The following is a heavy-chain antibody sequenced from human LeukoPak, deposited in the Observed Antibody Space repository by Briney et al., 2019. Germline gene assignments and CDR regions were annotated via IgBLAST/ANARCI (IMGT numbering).Heavy chain of an antibody. CDR2: IIPILGIA. CDR3: ATPGYSSSWYYFDY. CDR1: GGTFSSYA. V-gene: IGHV1-69*04. J-gene: IGHJ4*02. Sequence: SVKVSCKASGGTFSSYAISWVRQAPGQGLEWMGRIIPILGIANYAQKFQGRVTITADKSTSTAYMELSSLRSEDTAVYYCATPGYSSSWYYFDYWGQGTLVTVSS. D-gene: IGHD6-13*01.